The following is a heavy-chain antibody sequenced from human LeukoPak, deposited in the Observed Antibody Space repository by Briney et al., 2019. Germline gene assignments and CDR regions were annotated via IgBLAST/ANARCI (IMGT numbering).Heavy chain of an antibody. Sequence: PGGSLRLSCTVSGFTVSSNSMSWVRQAPGKGLEWVSFIYSDNTHYSDSVKGRFTISRDNSKNTLYLQMNSLRTEDTAVYYCAKDRFEGSAWYGPFEHWGQGTLVTVSS. V-gene: IGHV3-66*03. D-gene: IGHD6-19*01. CDR3: AKDRFEGSAWYGPFEH. CDR1: GFTVSSNS. J-gene: IGHJ4*02. CDR2: IYSDNT.